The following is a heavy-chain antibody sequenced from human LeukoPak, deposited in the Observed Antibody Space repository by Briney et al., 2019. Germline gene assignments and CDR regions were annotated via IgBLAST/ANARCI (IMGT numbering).Heavy chain of an antibody. D-gene: IGHD6-19*01. CDR3: ATVKAVAGTCDAFDI. CDR2: FDPEDGET. V-gene: IGHV1-24*01. Sequence: ASVKVSCKVSGYTLTELSMHWVRQAPGKGLEWMGGFDPEDGETIYAQKFQGRVTMTEDTSTDTAYMELSSLRSEDTAVYYCATVKAVAGTCDAFDIWGQGTMVTVSS. J-gene: IGHJ3*02. CDR1: GYTLTELS.